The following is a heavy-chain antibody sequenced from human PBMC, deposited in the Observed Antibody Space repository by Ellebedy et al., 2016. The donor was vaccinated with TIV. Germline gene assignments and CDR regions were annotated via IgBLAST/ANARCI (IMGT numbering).Heavy chain of an antibody. D-gene: IGHD4-17*01. J-gene: IGHJ3*02. Sequence: GGSLRLSCTASGFTLTNYWMTWVRQAPGKGLEWVANINQDGSEKHYVDSVKGRFTISRDNAKNSLYLQMNSLRVEDTAVYYCATDGSYGDYLSPTHAFVIWGQGTMVTVSS. CDR2: INQDGSEK. CDR1: GFTLTNYW. CDR3: ATDGSYGDYLSPTHAFVI. V-gene: IGHV3-7*01.